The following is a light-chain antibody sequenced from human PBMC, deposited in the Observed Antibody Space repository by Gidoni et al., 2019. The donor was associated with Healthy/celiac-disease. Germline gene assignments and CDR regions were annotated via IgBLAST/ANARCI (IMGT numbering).Light chain of an antibody. CDR2: WSS. J-gene: IGKJ2*01. V-gene: IGKV4-1*01. CDR3: QQYYSTPMYT. CDR1: QSVFYSANNKNY. Sequence: DIVMTQSPDSLAVSLGERATINCKSSQSVFYSANNKNYLAWYPQKPGQPPKLLIYWSSTRESGVPDRFSGSGSGTDFTLTISSLQAEDLAVYYCQQYYSTPMYTFGQGTKLEIK.